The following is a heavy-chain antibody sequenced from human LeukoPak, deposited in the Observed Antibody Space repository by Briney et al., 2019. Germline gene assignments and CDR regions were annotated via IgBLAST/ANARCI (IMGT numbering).Heavy chain of an antibody. CDR1: GFNFSAYR. Sequence: GGSLRLSCAASGFNFSAYRLSWVRQAPGRGLEWISSITSTSVNIYYADSVRGRFTISRDNAKNSLYLQMDSLSADDTAVYYCVRDWGYWGQGTLVAVSS. CDR2: ITSTSVNI. J-gene: IGHJ4*02. D-gene: IGHD3-22*01. V-gene: IGHV3-48*04. CDR3: VRDWGY.